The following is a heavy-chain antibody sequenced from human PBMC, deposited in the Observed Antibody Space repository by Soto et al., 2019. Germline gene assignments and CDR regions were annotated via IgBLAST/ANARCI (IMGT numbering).Heavy chain of an antibody. Sequence: SVKVSCKASGGTFSSYAISWVRQAPGQGLEWMGGIIPIFGTANYAQKFQGRVTITADESTSTAYMELSSLRSEDTAVYYCARAVRRTAMVTYAFDIWGQGTMVTVSS. V-gene: IGHV1-69*13. D-gene: IGHD5-18*01. CDR3: ARAVRRTAMVTYAFDI. J-gene: IGHJ3*02. CDR1: GGTFSSYA. CDR2: IIPIFGTA.